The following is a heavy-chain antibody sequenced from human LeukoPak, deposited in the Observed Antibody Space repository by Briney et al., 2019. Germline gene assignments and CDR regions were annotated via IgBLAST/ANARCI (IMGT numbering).Heavy chain of an antibody. CDR3: ARVRGLWFGELEFDY. Sequence: PGGSQRLSCAASGFTFSSYSMNWVRQAPGKGLEWVSSISSSSSYIYYADSVKGRFTISRDNAKNSLYLQMNSLRAEDTAVYYCARVRGLWFGELEFDYWGQGTLVTVSS. V-gene: IGHV3-21*01. CDR1: GFTFSSYS. D-gene: IGHD3-10*01. CDR2: ISSSSSYI. J-gene: IGHJ4*02.